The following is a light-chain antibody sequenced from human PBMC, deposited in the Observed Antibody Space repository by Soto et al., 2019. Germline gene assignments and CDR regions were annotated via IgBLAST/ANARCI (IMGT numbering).Light chain of an antibody. J-gene: IGKJ1*01. V-gene: IGKV1-12*01. CDR3: QQANSFPWT. CDR1: QGVGSW. CDR2: AAS. Sequence: DIQMTQSPSSVSAPVGDRVTITCRASQGVGSWLAWYQQKPGKAPKLLIFAASSLQSGVPSRFSGSGSGTDFTLTISSLQPEDVETYYCQQANSFPWTFGQGTEVEIK.